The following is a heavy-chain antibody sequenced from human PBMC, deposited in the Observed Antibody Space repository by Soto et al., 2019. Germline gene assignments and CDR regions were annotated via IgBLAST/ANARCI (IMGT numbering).Heavy chain of an antibody. CDR2: ISPSGST. CDR3: ARERDSVWAASYYFDN. J-gene: IGHJ4*02. V-gene: IGHV4-34*01. CDR1: GGSLNGNY. Sequence: QVQLQQWGAGLLKPSETLSLTCAVYGGSLNGNYWTWLRQTPGKGLDWIAEISPSGSTNYNPSLKCLVGISLAKSKDQVALKRKSVTAADTAVYYCARERDSVWAASYYFDNWGQGTVVTVSS. D-gene: IGHD2-15*01.